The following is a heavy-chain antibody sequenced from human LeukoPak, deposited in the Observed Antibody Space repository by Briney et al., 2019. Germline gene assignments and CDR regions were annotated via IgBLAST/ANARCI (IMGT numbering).Heavy chain of an antibody. V-gene: IGHV4-39*01. Sequence: SETLSLTCTVSGGSISSSPYYWGWIRQPPGKGLEWIGNIYYSGSTYYNPSLKTRVTISVDTSKNQFSLKLSSVTAADTAVYFCSRGSDTYKSGVDWGQGTLVTVSS. CDR2: IYYSGST. CDR3: SRGSDTYKSGVD. J-gene: IGHJ4*02. CDR1: GGSISSSPYY. D-gene: IGHD1-26*01.